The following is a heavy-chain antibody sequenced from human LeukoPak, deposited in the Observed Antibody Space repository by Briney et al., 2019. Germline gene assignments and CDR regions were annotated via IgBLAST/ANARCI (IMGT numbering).Heavy chain of an antibody. J-gene: IGHJ6*02. CDR3: ARDFSITAMVRGGYYYYGMDV. Sequence: SETLSLTCTVSGGSISIYFYSWIRQSPGKGLEWIGYSNYGGSTNYNPSLKSRVTISVDRSKNQFSLKLSSVTAADTAVYYCARDFSITAMVRGGYYYYGMDVWGQGTTVTVSS. CDR2: SNYGGST. V-gene: IGHV4-59*12. CDR1: GGSISIYF. D-gene: IGHD3-10*01.